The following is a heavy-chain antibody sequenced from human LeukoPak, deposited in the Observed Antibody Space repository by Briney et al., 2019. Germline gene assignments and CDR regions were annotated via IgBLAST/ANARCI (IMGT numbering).Heavy chain of an antibody. CDR3: ASQKWLDDYYYMDV. V-gene: IGHV4-39*07. J-gene: IGHJ6*03. CDR1: GGSISSSSYY. D-gene: IGHD6-19*01. CDR2: IYYSGST. Sequence: PSETLSLTCTVSGGSISSSSYYWGWIRQPPGKGLEWIGSIYYSGSTYYNPSLKSRVTISVDTSKNQFSLKLSSVTAADTAVYYCASQKWLDDYYYMDVWGKGTTVTISS.